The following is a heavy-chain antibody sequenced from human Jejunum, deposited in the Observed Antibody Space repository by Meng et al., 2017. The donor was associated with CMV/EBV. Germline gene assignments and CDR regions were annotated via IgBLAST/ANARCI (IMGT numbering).Heavy chain of an antibody. J-gene: IGHJ4*02. CDR3: AREPGLDWGSRAMPSFQY. CDR2: VNPNTGGT. Sequence: FTDYYIHWVRQAPGQGLEWMGWVNPNTGGTRYEQNFQGRVTMTRDKSISTVYMEMSGLTSDDTAVYYCAREPGLDWGSRAMPSFQYWGQGTLVTVSS. D-gene: IGHD2-2*01. V-gene: IGHV1-2*02. CDR1: FTDYY.